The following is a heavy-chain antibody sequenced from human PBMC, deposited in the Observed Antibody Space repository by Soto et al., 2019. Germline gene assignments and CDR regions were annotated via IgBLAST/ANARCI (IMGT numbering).Heavy chain of an antibody. D-gene: IGHD2-15*01. Sequence: QVQLVESGGGVVQPGRSLRLSCAASGFTFSNYAMYWVRQAPGKGLEWVAVISYDGNNKYYADSVKGRFTMSRDNSKNTLYLQMNSLRAEDTAVYYCARAGCDGGTCYTLVGLRYGMDVWGQGTTVTVSS. CDR3: ARAGCDGGTCYTLVGLRYGMDV. CDR1: GFTFSNYA. J-gene: IGHJ6*02. V-gene: IGHV3-30-3*01. CDR2: ISYDGNNK.